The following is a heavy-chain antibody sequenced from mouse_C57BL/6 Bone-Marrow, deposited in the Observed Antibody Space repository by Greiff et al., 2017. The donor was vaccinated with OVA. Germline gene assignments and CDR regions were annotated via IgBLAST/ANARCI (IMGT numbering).Heavy chain of an antibody. CDR1: GYTFTSYW. J-gene: IGHJ3*01. D-gene: IGHD1-1*01. Sequence: QVQLQQPGAELVKPGASVKMSCKASGYTFTSYWITWVKQRPGQGLEWIGDIYPGSGSTNYNEKFKSKATLTVDTSSSTAYMQLSSLTSEDSAVYDCARRGGSSPAWFAYWGQGTLVTVSA. V-gene: IGHV1-55*01. CDR2: IYPGSGST. CDR3: ARRGGSSPAWFAY.